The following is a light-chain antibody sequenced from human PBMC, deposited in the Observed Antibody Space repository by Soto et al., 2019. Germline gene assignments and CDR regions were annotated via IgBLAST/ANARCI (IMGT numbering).Light chain of an antibody. Sequence: EIVLTQSPGSLSLSPGDRATLSCRASQSVGGNVAWYQQKPGQPPRLLIHDVSIRATGIPARFNGSGSGTEFTLTISSLQSEDFAVYYCQQYNNWPPTFGQGTRLEIK. CDR1: QSVGGN. V-gene: IGKV3-15*01. CDR2: DVS. J-gene: IGKJ5*01. CDR3: QQYNNWPPT.